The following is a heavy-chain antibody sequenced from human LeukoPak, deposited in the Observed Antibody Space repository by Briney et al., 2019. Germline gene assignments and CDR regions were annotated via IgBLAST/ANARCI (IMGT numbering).Heavy chain of an antibody. Sequence: GASVKVSCKASGYTFTSYYMHWVRQAPGQGLEWMGIINPSGGSTSYAQKFQGGVNMTRDTSTSTVYMELSSLRSEDTAVYYCARQAAMTPGNYYGMDVWGKGTTVTVSS. J-gene: IGHJ6*04. CDR2: INPSGGST. CDR3: ARQAAMTPGNYYGMDV. D-gene: IGHD5-18*01. V-gene: IGHV1-46*01. CDR1: GYTFTSYY.